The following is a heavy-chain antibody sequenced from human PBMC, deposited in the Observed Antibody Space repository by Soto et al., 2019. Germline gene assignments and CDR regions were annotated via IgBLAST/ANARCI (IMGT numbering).Heavy chain of an antibody. Sequence: GGSLRLSCAASGFTVSSNYMSWVRQAPGKGLEWVSVIYSGGSTYYADSVKGRFTISRDNSKNTLYLQMNSLRAEDTAVYYCARETQNYSYYYMAFGGKGPTVTVSS. CDR3: ARETQNYSYYYMAF. J-gene: IGHJ6*03. CDR1: GFTVSSNY. CDR2: IYSGGST. V-gene: IGHV3-66*01.